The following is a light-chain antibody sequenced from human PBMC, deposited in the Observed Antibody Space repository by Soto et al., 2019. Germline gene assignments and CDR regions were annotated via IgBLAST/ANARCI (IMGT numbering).Light chain of an antibody. CDR2: DAS. J-gene: IGKJ5*01. CDR1: QSVGSY. Sequence: PGERATLSCRASQSVGSYLAWYQQKPGQAPRLLIYDASNRATGIPARFSGSGSGTDFTLTISSLEPEDFAVYYCQQRSNWPTITFGQGTRLEIK. V-gene: IGKV3-11*01. CDR3: QQRSNWPTIT.